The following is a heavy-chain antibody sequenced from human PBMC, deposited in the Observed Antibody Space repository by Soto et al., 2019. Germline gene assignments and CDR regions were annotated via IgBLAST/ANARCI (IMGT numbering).Heavy chain of an antibody. Sequence: GGSLRLSCAASGFTFSSYWMSWVRQAPGKGLEWVANIKQDGSEKYYVDSVKGRFTISRDNAKNSLYLQMNSLRAEDTAVYYCARDVRGNILAAHYYYYMDVWGKGTTVTVSS. V-gene: IGHV3-7*01. CDR2: IKQDGSEK. CDR1: GFTFSSYW. CDR3: ARDVRGNILAAHYYYYMDV. J-gene: IGHJ6*03. D-gene: IGHD3-9*01.